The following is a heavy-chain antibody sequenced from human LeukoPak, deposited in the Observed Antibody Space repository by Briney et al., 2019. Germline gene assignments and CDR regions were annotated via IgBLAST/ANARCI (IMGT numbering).Heavy chain of an antibody. CDR1: GGSISSGSYY. V-gene: IGHV4-61*02. CDR3: LGLGDGGFDY. Sequence: KASQTLSLTCTVSGGSISSGSYYWSWIRQPAGKGLEWIGRIYTSGSTNYNPSLKSRVTISVDTSKNQFSLKLSSVTAADTAVYYCLGLGDGGFDYWGQGTLVTVSS. CDR2: IYTSGST. J-gene: IGHJ4*02.